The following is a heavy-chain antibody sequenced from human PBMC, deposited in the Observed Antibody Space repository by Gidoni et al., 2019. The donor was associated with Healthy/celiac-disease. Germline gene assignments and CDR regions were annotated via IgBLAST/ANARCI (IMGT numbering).Heavy chain of an antibody. V-gene: IGHV3-21*01. Sequence: EVQLVESGGGLVKPGGSLRLYCAASGFTFSSYSMNWVRQAPGKGLEGVSSISSSSSYIYYADSVKGRFTISRDNAKNSLYLQMNSLRAEDTAVYYCAGERSFWSGYYTDAFDIWGQGTMVTVSS. CDR3: AGERSFWSGYYTDAFDI. J-gene: IGHJ3*02. CDR1: GFTFSSYS. D-gene: IGHD3-3*01. CDR2: ISSSSSYI.